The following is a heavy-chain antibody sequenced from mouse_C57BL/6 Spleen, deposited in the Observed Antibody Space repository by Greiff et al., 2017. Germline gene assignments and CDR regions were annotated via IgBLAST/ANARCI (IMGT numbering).Heavy chain of an antibody. J-gene: IGHJ4*01. Sequence: QVQLQQSGPELVKPGASVKISCKASGYSFTSYYIHWVKQRPGQGLEWIGWIYPGSGNTKYNEKFKGKATLTADTSSSTAYSQLSSLTSEDSAVYYCARGNYYGSSYESMDDWGQGTSVTVSS. D-gene: IGHD1-1*01. CDR3: ARGNYYGSSYESMDD. CDR1: GYSFTSYY. CDR2: IYPGSGNT. V-gene: IGHV1-66*01.